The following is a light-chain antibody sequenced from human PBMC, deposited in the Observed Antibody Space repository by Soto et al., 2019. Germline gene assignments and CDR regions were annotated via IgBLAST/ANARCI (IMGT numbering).Light chain of an antibody. CDR2: TTS. CDR3: QQHYNTPRT. J-gene: IGKJ1*01. Sequence: DIQMTQSPSTLSASVGDRVTITCRASQSISSWLAWYQQKPGTAPTLLIYTTSNLQSGVPSRFSGSGSATHFTLTISSLQPEDFATYYCQQHYNTPRTFGHGTKVDI. V-gene: IGKV1-39*01. CDR1: QSISSW.